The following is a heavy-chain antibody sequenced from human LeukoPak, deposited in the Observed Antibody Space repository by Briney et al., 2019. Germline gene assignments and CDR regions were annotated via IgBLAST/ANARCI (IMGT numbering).Heavy chain of an antibody. J-gene: IGHJ4*02. CDR3: ARGVIAAGGNDFDY. V-gene: IGHV4-39*07. Sequence: SETLSLTCTVSGGSISSSSYYWGWIRQPPGKGLEWIGSIYYSGSTYYNPSLKSRVTISVDTSKKEFSLKLSSVTAADTAVYYCARGVIAAGGNDFDYWGQGTLVTVSS. CDR2: IYYSGST. CDR1: GGSISSSSYY. D-gene: IGHD6-13*01.